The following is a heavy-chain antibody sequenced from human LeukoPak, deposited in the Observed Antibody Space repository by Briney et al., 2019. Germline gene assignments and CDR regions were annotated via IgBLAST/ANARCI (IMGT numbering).Heavy chain of an antibody. V-gene: IGHV1-18*04. CDR1: GYTFTSYG. CDR3: ARDREGYCSSTSCVNFDY. CDR2: ISAYNGNT. Sequence: ASVKVSCKASGYTFTSYGVSWVRQAPGQGLEWRGWISAYNGNTNYAQKIQGRVTMTTDTSTSTAYMELRSLRSDDTAVYYCARDREGYCSSTSCVNFDYWGQGTLVTVSS. D-gene: IGHD2-2*01. J-gene: IGHJ4*02.